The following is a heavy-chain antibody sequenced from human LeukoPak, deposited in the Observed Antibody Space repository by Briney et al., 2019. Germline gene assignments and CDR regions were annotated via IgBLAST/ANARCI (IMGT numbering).Heavy chain of an antibody. CDR1: GGSISSSNW. CDR3: TRGSYGDSRIFDY. V-gene: IGHV4-4*02. Sequence: SETLSLTCAVSGGSISSSNWWSWVRQPPGKGLEWIGEIYHSGSTNYNPSLKSRVTISVDKSKNQFSLKLSSVTAEDTAVYYCTRGSYGDSRIFDYWGQGTLVTVSS. J-gene: IGHJ4*02. D-gene: IGHD4-17*01. CDR2: IYHSGST.